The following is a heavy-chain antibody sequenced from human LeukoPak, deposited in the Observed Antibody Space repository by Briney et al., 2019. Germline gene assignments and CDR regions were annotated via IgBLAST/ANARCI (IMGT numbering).Heavy chain of an antibody. CDR3: ARQPDSSGSPLY. Sequence: GESLKIPCKGSGYIFTSYWIGWVRQMPGKGLEWMGIIYPGDSDTRYSPSFQGQVTISADKYISTAYLQWSSLKPSDTAMFYCARQPDSSGSPLYWGQGTLVSVSS. CDR2: IYPGDSDT. V-gene: IGHV5-51*01. D-gene: IGHD3-22*01. J-gene: IGHJ4*02. CDR1: GYIFTSYW.